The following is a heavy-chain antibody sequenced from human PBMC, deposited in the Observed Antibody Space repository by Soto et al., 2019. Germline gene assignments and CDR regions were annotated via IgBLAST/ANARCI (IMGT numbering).Heavy chain of an antibody. Sequence: GGSLRLSCAASGFNFSNAWMSWVRQAPGKGLEWVGRIKSKTDGGTTDYAAPVKGRFTISRGDPKNTLYLQMNSLKTEDTAVYYCVYAITGLDTVTMFDYWGQGTLVTVSS. V-gene: IGHV3-15*01. J-gene: IGHJ4*02. CDR3: VYAITGLDTVTMFDY. D-gene: IGHD4-17*01. CDR2: IKSKTDGGTT. CDR1: GFNFSNAW.